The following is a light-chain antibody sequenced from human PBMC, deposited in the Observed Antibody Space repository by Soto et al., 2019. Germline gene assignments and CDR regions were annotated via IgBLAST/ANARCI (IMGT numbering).Light chain of an antibody. CDR3: SSHAAGSTLI. Sequence: QSALTQPASVSGSPGQSTTISCTGTSSDVGGYNEVSWYQQRPGKAPKLMIYDVSNRPSGVSNRFSGSKSGNTASLAISGLQAEDEAYYYCSSHAAGSTLIFGGGTKVTVL. J-gene: IGLJ2*01. CDR2: DVS. V-gene: IGLV2-14*03. CDR1: SSDVGGYNE.